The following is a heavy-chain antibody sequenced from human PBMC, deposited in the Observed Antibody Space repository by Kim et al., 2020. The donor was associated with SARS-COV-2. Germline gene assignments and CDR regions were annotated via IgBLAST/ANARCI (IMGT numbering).Heavy chain of an antibody. CDR1: GGSFSGYY. D-gene: IGHD6-25*01. V-gene: IGHV4-34*01. Sequence: SETLSLTCAVYGGSFSGYYWSWIRQPPGKGLEWIGEINHSGSTNYNPSLKSRVTISVDTSKNQFSLKLSSVTAADTAVYYCARVPPRRLWAFDIWGQGTMVTVSS. J-gene: IGHJ3*02. CDR3: ARVPPRRLWAFDI. CDR2: INHSGST.